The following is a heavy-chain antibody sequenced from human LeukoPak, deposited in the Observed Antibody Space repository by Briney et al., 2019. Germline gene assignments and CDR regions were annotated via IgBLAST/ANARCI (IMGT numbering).Heavy chain of an antibody. J-gene: IGHJ4*02. CDR1: GFTVSSNY. Sequence: GGSLRLSCAASGFTVSSNYMSWVRQAPGKGLEWVSVIYSGGSTYYADSVKGRFTISRDNSKNTLYLQMNSLRAEDTAVYYCARNSRVASTSGLNYWGQGTLVTVPS. D-gene: IGHD4-23*01. CDR3: ARNSRVASTSGLNY. CDR2: IYSGGST. V-gene: IGHV3-66*01.